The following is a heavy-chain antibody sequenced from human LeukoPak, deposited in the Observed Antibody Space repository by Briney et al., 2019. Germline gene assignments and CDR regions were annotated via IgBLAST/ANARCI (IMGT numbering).Heavy chain of an antibody. CDR3: AREKIGYYDGSGRGWFDP. Sequence: SETLSLTCSVSGGSIISSNYYWGWIRQPPGKGLEWIGEINHSGSTNYNPSLKSRVTISVDTSKNQFSLKLSSVTAADTAVYYCAREKIGYYDGSGRGWFDPWGQGTLVTVSS. J-gene: IGHJ5*02. CDR1: GGSIISSNYY. V-gene: IGHV4-39*07. D-gene: IGHD3-22*01. CDR2: INHSGST.